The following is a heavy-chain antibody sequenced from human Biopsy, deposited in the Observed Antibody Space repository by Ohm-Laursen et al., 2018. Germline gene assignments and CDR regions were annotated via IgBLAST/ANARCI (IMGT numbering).Heavy chain of an antibody. CDR2: IIPIFGTV. V-gene: IGHV1-69*13. D-gene: IGHD1-26*01. J-gene: IGHJ4*02. Sequence: SVKVSCKASGGTFTNYAISWVRRAPGQGLEWMGGIIPIFGTVNYAQKFQGRVTITADESTSTAYMELSSLRSDDTAVYYCARDALGGGSYRFFYWGQGSLVTVSS. CDR3: ARDALGGGSYRFFY. CDR1: GGTFTNYA.